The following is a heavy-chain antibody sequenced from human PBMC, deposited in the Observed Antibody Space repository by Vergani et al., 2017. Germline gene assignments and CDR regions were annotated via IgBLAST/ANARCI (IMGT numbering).Heavy chain of an antibody. J-gene: IGHJ4*02. Sequence: QVQLQESGPGLVKPSETLSLTCTVSGGSISSYYWSWIRQPPGKGLEWIGYIYYSGSTNYNPSLKSRVTISVDTSKNQFSLKLSSVTAADTAVYYCARHAGSCSGMYCFDYWGQGTLVTVSS. V-gene: IGHV4-59*08. CDR3: ARHAGSCSGMYCFDY. CDR1: GGSISSYY. CDR2: IYYSGST. D-gene: IGHD2-15*01.